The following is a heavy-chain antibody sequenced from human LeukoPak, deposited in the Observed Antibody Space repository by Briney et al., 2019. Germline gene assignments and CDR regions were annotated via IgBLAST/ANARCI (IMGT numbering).Heavy chain of an antibody. J-gene: IGHJ4*02. CDR1: GFTFSDYY. CDR3: ARERLLWFGEPEGSDY. V-gene: IGHV3-11*01. D-gene: IGHD3-10*01. CDR2: ISSSGSTI. Sequence: GGSLRLSCAASGFTFSDYYMSWIRQAPGKGLEWVSYISSSGSTIYYADSVKGRFTISRDNAKNSLYLQMNSLRAEDTAVYYCARERLLWFGEPEGSDYWGQGTVVTVSS.